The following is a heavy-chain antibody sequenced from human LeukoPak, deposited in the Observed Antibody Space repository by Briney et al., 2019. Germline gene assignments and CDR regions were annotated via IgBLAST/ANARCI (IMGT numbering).Heavy chain of an antibody. Sequence: GGSLRLSCAASGVTFSRFWMKWVRQAPGKGLQWVANIQDNGNEKNYVDSVKGRFTIARDNAKNSLYLQMNSLRAEDTAVYYCATYSRDWTGIEYWGQGTLVTVS. CDR2: IQDNGNEK. D-gene: IGHD3/OR15-3a*01. CDR3: ATYSRDWTGIEY. V-gene: IGHV3-7*02. J-gene: IGHJ4*02. CDR1: GVTFSRFW.